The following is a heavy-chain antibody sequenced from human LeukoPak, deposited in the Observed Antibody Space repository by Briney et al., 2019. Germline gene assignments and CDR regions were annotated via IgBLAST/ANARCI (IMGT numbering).Heavy chain of an antibody. J-gene: IGHJ4*02. V-gene: IGHV1-46*01. CDR2: INPSGGST. D-gene: IGHD5-12*01. CDR1: GYTFTSYY. Sequence: ASVKVSCKASGYTFTSYYMHWVRQAPGQGLEWMGIINPSGGSTSYAQKFQGRVTMIRDTSTSTVYMEPSSLRSEDTAVYYCARGYSGYEDFDYWGQGTLVTVSS. CDR3: ARGYSGYEDFDY.